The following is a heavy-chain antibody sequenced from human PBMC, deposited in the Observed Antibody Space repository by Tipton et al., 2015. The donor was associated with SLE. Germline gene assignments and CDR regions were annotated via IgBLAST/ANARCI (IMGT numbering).Heavy chain of an antibody. CDR1: GFTFNNYA. J-gene: IGHJ6*02. CDR2: ISASSSNT. D-gene: IGHD3-22*01. V-gene: IGHV3-23*01. CDR3: AKPAPDDYYDTRGYSFHYGMDV. Sequence: SLRLSCTTSGFTFNNYAMSWVRQAPGKGLEWLSAISASSSNTWYADSVKGRFTSSRDNSQNTLYLQMNSLRAEDTGVYYCAKPAPDDYYDTRGYSFHYGMDVWGQGTSVTVSS.